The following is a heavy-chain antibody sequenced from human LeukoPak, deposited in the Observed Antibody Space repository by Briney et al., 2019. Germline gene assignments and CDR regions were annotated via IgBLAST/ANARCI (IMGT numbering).Heavy chain of an antibody. J-gene: IGHJ3*02. D-gene: IGHD3-10*01. V-gene: IGHV1-69*04. CDR1: GGTFSSYA. CDR3: ARDLENERFGDLGASDI. Sequence: SVKVSCKASGGTFSSYAISWVRQAPGQGLEWMGRIIPILGIANYAQKFQGRVTITADKSTSTAYMELSSLRSEDTAVYYCARDLENERFGDLGASDIWGQGTMVTVSS. CDR2: IIPILGIA.